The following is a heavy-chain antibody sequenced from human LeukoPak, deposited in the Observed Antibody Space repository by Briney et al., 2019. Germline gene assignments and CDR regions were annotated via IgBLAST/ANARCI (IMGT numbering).Heavy chain of an antibody. V-gene: IGHV3-30*18. J-gene: IGHJ4*02. D-gene: IGHD4-17*01. CDR2: ISYDGSNK. CDR1: GFTFSSYG. Sequence: GGSLRLSCAASGFTFSSYGMHWVRQAPGKGLEWEAVISYDGSNKYYADSVKGRFTISRDNSKNTLYLQMNSLRAEDTAVYYCAKDHDYGDYIDYWGQGTLVTVSS. CDR3: AKDHDYGDYIDY.